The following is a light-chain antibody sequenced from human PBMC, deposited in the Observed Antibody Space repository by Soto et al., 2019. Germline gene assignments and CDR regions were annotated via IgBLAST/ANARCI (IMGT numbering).Light chain of an antibody. CDR1: QSITSSY. CDR3: QHYGSSSRT. V-gene: IGKV3-20*01. Sequence: DIVLTQSPCTLSLSPGERATLSCRASQSITSSYLAWYQQKPGQAPRLLIYGASSRATGIPDRFSGSGSGTDFTLTISRLEPEDFAVYYCQHYGSSSRTFGQGTKVDIK. J-gene: IGKJ1*01. CDR2: GAS.